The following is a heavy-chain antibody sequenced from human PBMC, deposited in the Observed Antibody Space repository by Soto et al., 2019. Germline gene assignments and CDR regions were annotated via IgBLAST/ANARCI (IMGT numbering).Heavy chain of an antibody. J-gene: IGHJ6*03. Sequence: GGSLRLSCAASGFTFISYWMSWVRQAPWKGLEWVANIKQNGSEKYYVDSVKGRFTISRDNAKNSLYLQMNSLRAEDTAVYYCARGVRYCSSTSCYWNYYYYYMDVWGKGTTVTVSS. D-gene: IGHD2-2*01. V-gene: IGHV3-7*01. CDR3: ARGVRYCSSTSCYWNYYYYYMDV. CDR1: GFTFISYW. CDR2: IKQNGSEK.